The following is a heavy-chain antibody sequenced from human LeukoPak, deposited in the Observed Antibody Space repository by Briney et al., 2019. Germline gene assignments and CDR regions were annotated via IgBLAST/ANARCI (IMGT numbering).Heavy chain of an antibody. V-gene: IGHV1-3*04. Sequence: GASVKASCKAAGYSFTNYAIQWVRQAPGQRLEWMGWINTGNGKTKYSQKFQGRVTITRDTSATTAYMELSGLRSEDTAVYYCARAIWTSTVTTYYFDYWGQGTLVTVSS. J-gene: IGHJ4*02. D-gene: IGHD4-17*01. CDR2: INTGNGKT. CDR3: ARAIWTSTVTTYYFDY. CDR1: GYSFTNYA.